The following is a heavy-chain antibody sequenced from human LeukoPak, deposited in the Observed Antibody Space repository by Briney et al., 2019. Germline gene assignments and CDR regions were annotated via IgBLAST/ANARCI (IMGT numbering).Heavy chain of an antibody. CDR3: ARELIAVSGTHFVY. V-gene: IGHV4-59*01. D-gene: IGHD6-19*01. Sequence: PSETLSLTCTVSGASISRSYWSWIRQPPGKGLEWIGYIYYTGSTIYNPSLKSRVTISVDTSKSQFSLKLSSVTAADTAVYYCARELIAVSGTHFVYWGQGTLVTVSS. CDR2: IYYTGST. J-gene: IGHJ4*02. CDR1: GASISRSY.